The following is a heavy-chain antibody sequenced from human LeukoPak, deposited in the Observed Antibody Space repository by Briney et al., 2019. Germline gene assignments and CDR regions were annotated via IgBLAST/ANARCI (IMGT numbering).Heavy chain of an antibody. J-gene: IGHJ6*04. CDR3: ARDTGIAAAGGSYYYYGMDV. CDR1: GGTFSSYA. Sequence: GASVKVSCKASGGTFSSYAISWVRQAPGQGLEWMGGIIPIFGTANYAQKFQGRVTITADESTSTAYMELSSLRSGDTAVYYCARDTGIAAAGGSYYYYGMDVWGKGTTVTVSS. CDR2: IIPIFGTA. D-gene: IGHD6-13*01. V-gene: IGHV1-69*13.